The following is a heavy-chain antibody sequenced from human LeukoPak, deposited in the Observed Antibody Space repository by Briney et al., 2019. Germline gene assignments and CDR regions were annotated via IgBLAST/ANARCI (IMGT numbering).Heavy chain of an antibody. CDR2: IYHSGST. Sequence: PSETLSLTCAVSGGSISSSNWWSWVRQPPGKGLEWIGEIYHSGSTNYNPSLKSRVTISVDKSKNQSSLKLSSVTAADTAVYYCARGRYYGSGNWFDPWGQGTLVTVSS. CDR3: ARGRYYGSGNWFDP. V-gene: IGHV4-4*02. J-gene: IGHJ5*02. D-gene: IGHD3-10*01. CDR1: GGSISSSNW.